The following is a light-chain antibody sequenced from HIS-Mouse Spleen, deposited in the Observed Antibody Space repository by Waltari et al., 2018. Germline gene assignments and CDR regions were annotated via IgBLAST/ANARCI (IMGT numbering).Light chain of an antibody. J-gene: IGLJ3*02. CDR2: KDS. CDR1: VLAKKY. CDR3: YSAADNNLV. V-gene: IGLV3-27*01. Sequence: SYELTQPSSVSVSPGQTARITCSGDVLAKKYARWFQQKPGQAPVLVIYKDSERPSGSPERFSGPSSGTTVTLTISGAQVEDEADYYCYSAADNNLVFGGGTKLTVL.